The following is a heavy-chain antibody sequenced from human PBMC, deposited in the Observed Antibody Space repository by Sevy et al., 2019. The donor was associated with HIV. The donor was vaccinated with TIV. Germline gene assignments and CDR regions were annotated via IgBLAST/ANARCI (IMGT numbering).Heavy chain of an antibody. CDR1: GFSFSSYG. Sequence: GGSLRLSCAASGFSFSSYGMHWVRQAPGKGLEWLAVIWFDGSNDYYADSVKGRFTISRDIAKNTLYLQMNCLSAEDRAGYYCATDLYFYGYLEYGPAFNPDDWGRGTLVTVSS. CDR2: IWFDGSND. CDR3: ATDLYFYGYLEYGPAFNPDD. V-gene: IGHV3-33*01. D-gene: IGHD5-12*01. J-gene: IGHJ4*02.